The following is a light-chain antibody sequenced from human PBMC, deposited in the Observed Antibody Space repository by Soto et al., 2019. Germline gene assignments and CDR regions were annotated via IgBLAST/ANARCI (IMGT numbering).Light chain of an antibody. CDR1: QSVSSY. V-gene: IGKV3-11*01. CDR3: QRRSNWPQT. CDR2: DAS. Sequence: EIVLTQSPATLSLSPGERATLSCRASQSVSSYLAWYQQKPGQAPRLLIYDASNRATGIPARFSGSGSGTDFTLTISGLEPEDFAVYYCQRRSNWPQTFGQGTRVEIK. J-gene: IGKJ1*01.